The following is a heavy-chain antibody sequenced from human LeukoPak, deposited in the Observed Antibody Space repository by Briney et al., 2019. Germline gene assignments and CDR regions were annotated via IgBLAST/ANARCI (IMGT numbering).Heavy chain of an antibody. CDR2: INPNSGGT. J-gene: IGHJ6*03. D-gene: IGHD3-22*01. CDR3: ARVVRSSGYYYGLNYYYYMDV. Sequence: ASVKVCCKASGYTFTGYYMHWVRQAPGQGLEWMGWINPNSGGTNYAQKFQGRVTMTRDTSISTAYMELSRLRSDDTAVYYCARVVRSSGYYYGLNYYYYMDVWGKGTTVTISS. V-gene: IGHV1-2*02. CDR1: GYTFTGYY.